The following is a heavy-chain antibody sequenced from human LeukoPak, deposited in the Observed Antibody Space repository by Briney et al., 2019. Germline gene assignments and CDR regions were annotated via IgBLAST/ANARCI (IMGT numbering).Heavy chain of an antibody. Sequence: SETLSLTCTVSGGSISSSSYYWGWIRQPPGKGLEWIGSIYYSGSTYYNPSLKSRVTISVDTSKNQFSLKLSSVTAADMAVYYCARVPDYYDSSGYAFDIWGQGTMVTVSS. CDR1: GGSISSSSYY. CDR2: IYYSGST. CDR3: ARVPDYYDSSGYAFDI. V-gene: IGHV4-39*07. D-gene: IGHD3-22*01. J-gene: IGHJ3*02.